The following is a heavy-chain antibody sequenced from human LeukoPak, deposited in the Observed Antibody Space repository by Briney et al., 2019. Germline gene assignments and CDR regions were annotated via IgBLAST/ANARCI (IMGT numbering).Heavy chain of an antibody. CDR1: GFTFSTYE. Sequence: GGSLRLSCAASGFTFSTYEMNWVRQAPGKGLEWISYIGSSGSTVYYADSVKGRFTISRDNAENSLYLQMNSLRAEDTAVYYCARAQKSLAAADRAYDYWGQGTLVTVSS. D-gene: IGHD6-13*01. CDR2: IGSSGSTV. V-gene: IGHV3-48*03. J-gene: IGHJ4*02. CDR3: ARAQKSLAAADRAYDY.